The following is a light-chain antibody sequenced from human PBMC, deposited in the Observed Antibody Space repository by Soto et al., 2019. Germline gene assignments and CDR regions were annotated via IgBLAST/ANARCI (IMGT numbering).Light chain of an antibody. Sequence: IQMTQSPPTLSASVGDRVTITCRASQSINNWLAWYQQKPGKAPKLLIYKASTLENGVPSRFSGSGSGTEFTLTIGCLQPDDFATYYCQHYNSYSEFSFGPRTKVDIK. J-gene: IGKJ3*01. V-gene: IGKV1-5*03. CDR3: QHYNSYSEFS. CDR1: QSINNW. CDR2: KAS.